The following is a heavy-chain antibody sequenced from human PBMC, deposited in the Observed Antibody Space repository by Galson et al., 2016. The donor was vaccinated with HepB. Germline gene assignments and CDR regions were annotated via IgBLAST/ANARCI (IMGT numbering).Heavy chain of an antibody. Sequence: SLRLSCAASGFTFSNFPMHWVRQAPGRGLEWVAVVSSDGSRTYYADSVRGRFTISRDNSKNTLFLQMSSLRTDDTAVYYCARGPGYSYVDYWGQGTLVTVSS. V-gene: IGHV3-30-3*01. CDR1: GFTFSNFP. J-gene: IGHJ4*02. D-gene: IGHD5-18*01. CDR2: VSSDGSRT. CDR3: ARGPGYSYVDY.